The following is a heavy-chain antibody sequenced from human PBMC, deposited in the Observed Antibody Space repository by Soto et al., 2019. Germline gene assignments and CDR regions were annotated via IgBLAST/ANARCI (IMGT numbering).Heavy chain of an antibody. CDR3: ARTPYDFWSSGQYLFDH. CDR1: GFIFSRYV. CDR2: ISGSGGTT. Sequence: PGGSLRLSCAASGFIFSRYVMSWVRQVPGKGLECVSGISGSGGTTFYADSVKGRFTISRDNSKKTLFLQMNSLRDEDTATYFCARTPYDFWSSGQYLFDHWGQGTLVTVS. V-gene: IGHV3-23*01. J-gene: IGHJ4*02. D-gene: IGHD3-3*01.